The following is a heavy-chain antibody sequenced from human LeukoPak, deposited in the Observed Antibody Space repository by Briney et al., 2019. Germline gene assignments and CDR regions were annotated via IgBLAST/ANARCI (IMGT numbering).Heavy chain of an antibody. CDR2: IYTSGST. CDR3: AGAYCSSTSCYRLDWFDP. Sequence: SETLSLTCTVSGGSISSYYWSWIRQPPGKGLEWIGYIYTSGSTNYNPSLKSRVTISVDTSKNQLSLKLSSVSAADTAVYYCAGAYCSSTSCYRLDWFDPWGQGTLVTVSS. CDR1: GGSISSYY. J-gene: IGHJ5*02. D-gene: IGHD2-2*01. V-gene: IGHV4-4*09.